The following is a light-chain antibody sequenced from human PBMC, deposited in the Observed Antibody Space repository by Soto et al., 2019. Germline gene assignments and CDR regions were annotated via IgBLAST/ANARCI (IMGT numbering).Light chain of an antibody. Sequence: EIVLTQSPGTLSLSPGERATLSCRASQSVTSSYLAWYQQKPGQAPRLLIYGASSRATGIPDRFSGNGSGTDFTLTISRLEPEDFAVYYCQQYGNSPRVTFGGGTKVEIK. CDR2: GAS. J-gene: IGKJ4*01. CDR1: QSVTSSY. V-gene: IGKV3-20*01. CDR3: QQYGNSPRVT.